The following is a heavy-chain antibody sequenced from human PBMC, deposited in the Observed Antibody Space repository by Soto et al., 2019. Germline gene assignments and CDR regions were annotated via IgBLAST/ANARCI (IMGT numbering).Heavy chain of an antibody. CDR3: ARAPPDCSGGTGYLRGYYYGMDV. J-gene: IGHJ6*02. V-gene: IGHV4-31*03. CDR1: GGSISSGGYY. D-gene: IGHD2-15*01. CDR2: IYYSGST. Sequence: QVQLQESGPGLVKPSQILSLTCTVSGGSISSGGYYWSWIRQHPGKGLEWIGYIYYSGSTYYNPSHNNRVTISVDTSKNHFALKLSSVTGADTPGYYCARAPPDCSGGTGYLRGYYYGMDVWRQESTVTVSS.